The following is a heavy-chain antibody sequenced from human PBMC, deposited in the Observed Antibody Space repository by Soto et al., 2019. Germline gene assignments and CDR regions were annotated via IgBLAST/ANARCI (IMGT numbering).Heavy chain of an antibody. CDR2: IYHSGST. J-gene: IGHJ5*02. CDR3: ARVPGP. V-gene: IGHV4-30-2*01. Sequence: QLQLQESGSGLVKPSQTLSLTCAVSGGSISSGGYSWSWIRQPPGKGLEWIGYIYHSGSTYYNPSPQRRXTIPVDRSKTQFSLKLSSVTAADTAVYYCARVPGPWGQGTLVTVSS. CDR1: GGSISSGGYS.